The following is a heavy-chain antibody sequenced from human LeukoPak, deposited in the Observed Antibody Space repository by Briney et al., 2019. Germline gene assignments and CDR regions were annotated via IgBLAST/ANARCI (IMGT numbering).Heavy chain of an antibody. CDR1: GFTFGDYA. D-gene: IGHD3-10*01. J-gene: IGHJ4*02. CDR3: AKVAKYYYGSETYYFFEH. Sequence: GGSLRLSCTASGFTFGDYAMSWVRQAPGKGLEWVANINQDGTEKYYVDSVKGRFTISRDDAKSSLYLQMNSLRVEDTAVYYCAKVAKYYYGSETYYFFEHWGQGTPVTVSS. V-gene: IGHV3-7*01. CDR2: INQDGTEK.